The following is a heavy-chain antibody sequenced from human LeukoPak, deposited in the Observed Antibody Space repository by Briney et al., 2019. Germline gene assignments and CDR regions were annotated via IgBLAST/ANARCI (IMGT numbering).Heavy chain of an antibody. J-gene: IGHJ5*02. V-gene: IGHV1-8*01. CDR3: ARGGAGTYYKRDGWFDP. CDR1: GYTFNSYD. CDR2: MNPNTGNT. D-gene: IGHD3-10*01. Sequence: ASVKVSCKASGYTFNSYDINWVRQATGQGLEWMGWMNPNTGNTGYGERFQGRVTTTRDNSISTAYMELSSLTSEDTAVYYCARGGAGTYYKRDGWFDPWGQGTMVTVSS.